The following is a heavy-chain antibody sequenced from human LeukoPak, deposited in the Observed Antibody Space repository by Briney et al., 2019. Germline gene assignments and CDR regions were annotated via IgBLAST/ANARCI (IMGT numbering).Heavy chain of an antibody. Sequence: AGGSLRLSCAASGFTVSSNYMSWVRQAPGKGLEWVSVIYSGGSTYYADSVKGRFTISRDNSKNTLYLQMNSLRAEDTAVYYCAGWGAGSRGYYYYGMDVWGQGTTVTVSS. CDR2: IYSGGST. J-gene: IGHJ6*02. CDR3: AGWGAGSRGYYYYGMDV. V-gene: IGHV3-53*01. CDR1: GFTVSSNY. D-gene: IGHD6-13*01.